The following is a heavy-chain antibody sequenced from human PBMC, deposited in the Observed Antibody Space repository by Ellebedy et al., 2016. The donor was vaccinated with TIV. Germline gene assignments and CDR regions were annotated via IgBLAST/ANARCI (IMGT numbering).Heavy chain of an antibody. CDR1: GLTVSSNY. CDR3: AKDHKAMAYYYYDGMDV. V-gene: IGHV3-7*03. Sequence: GESLKISCAASGLTVSSNYMSWVRQAPGKGLEWVANVRPDGSQKYYVDSVKGRFTISRDNAKNSMYLQMNSLRAEDTALYYCAKDHKAMAYYYYDGMDVWGQGTTVTVSS. CDR2: VRPDGSQK. D-gene: IGHD5-18*01. J-gene: IGHJ6*02.